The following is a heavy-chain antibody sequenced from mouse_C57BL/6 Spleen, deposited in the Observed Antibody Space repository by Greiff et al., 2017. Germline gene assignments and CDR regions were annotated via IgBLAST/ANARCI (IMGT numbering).Heavy chain of an antibody. CDR2: IDPEDGET. CDR3: AREGLSGYSNYGAMDY. Sequence: DVQLQESGAELVKPGASVKLSCTASGFNIKDYYMHWVKQRTEQGLEWIGRIDPEDGETTYDPNFPGKATITADTSSNIAYLQLSSLTSEDTAVYYCAREGLSGYSNYGAMDYWGQGTSVTVSS. CDR1: GFNIKDYY. V-gene: IGHV14-2*01. D-gene: IGHD2-5*01. J-gene: IGHJ4*01.